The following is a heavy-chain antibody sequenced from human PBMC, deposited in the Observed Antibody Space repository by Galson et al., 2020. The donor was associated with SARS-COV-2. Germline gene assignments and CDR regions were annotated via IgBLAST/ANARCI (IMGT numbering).Heavy chain of an antibody. CDR2: IYYSGST. J-gene: IGHJ6*02. CDR1: GGSVSSGSYY. D-gene: IGHD3-3*01. Sequence: SETLSLTCTVSGGSVSSGSYYWSWIRQPPGKGLEWIGYIYYSGSTNYNPSLKSRVTISVDTSKNQFSLKLSSVTAADTAVYYCARDHYDFWSGYPGRYYYYGMDVWGQGTTVTVSS. CDR3: ARDHYDFWSGYPGRYYYYGMDV. V-gene: IGHV4-61*01.